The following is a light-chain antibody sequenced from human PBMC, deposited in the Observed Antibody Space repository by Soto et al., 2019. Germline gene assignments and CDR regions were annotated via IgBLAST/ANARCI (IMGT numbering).Light chain of an antibody. CDR1: SSDVGSYNL. CDR3: SSYASSTTPYV. Sequence: QSVLTQPASVSGSPGQSITISCTGTSSDVGSYNLVSWYQQHPGKAPKLMIYEGSKWPSGVSNRFSGSKSGNTASLTISGLQAEDEADYYCSSYASSTTPYVFGTGTKLTVL. V-gene: IGLV2-14*02. J-gene: IGLJ1*01. CDR2: EGS.